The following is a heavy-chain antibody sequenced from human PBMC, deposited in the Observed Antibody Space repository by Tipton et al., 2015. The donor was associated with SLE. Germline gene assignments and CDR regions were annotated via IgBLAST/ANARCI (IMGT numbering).Heavy chain of an antibody. J-gene: IGHJ4*02. CDR2: INHSGST. Sequence: LRLSCAASGFTFSDYYMSWIRQPPGKGLEWIGEINHSGSTNFNPSLKSRVTISVDTSKNQFSLKLSSVTAADTAVYYCARGGDLEQWLDYWGQGTLVTVSS. CDR3: ARGGDLEQWLDY. D-gene: IGHD6-19*01. V-gene: IGHV4-34*01. CDR1: GFTFSDYY.